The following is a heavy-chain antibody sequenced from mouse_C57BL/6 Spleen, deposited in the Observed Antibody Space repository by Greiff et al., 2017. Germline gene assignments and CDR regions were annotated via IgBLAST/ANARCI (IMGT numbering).Heavy chain of an antibody. Sequence: VQLKQSVAELVRPGASVKLSCTASGFNIKNTYMHWVKQRPEQGLEWIGRIVPANGNTKYAAKFQGKATITADTSSNTAYLQLSSLTSEDTAIYYCASAVSREGGYLPMDYWGQGTSVTVSS. CDR1: GFNIKNTY. D-gene: IGHD2-3*01. CDR3: ASAVSREGGYLPMDY. J-gene: IGHJ4*01. V-gene: IGHV14-3*01. CDR2: IVPANGNT.